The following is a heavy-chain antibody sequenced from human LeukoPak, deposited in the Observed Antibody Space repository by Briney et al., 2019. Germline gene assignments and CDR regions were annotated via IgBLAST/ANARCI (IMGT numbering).Heavy chain of an antibody. CDR1: GGSISSYY. J-gene: IGHJ5*02. V-gene: IGHV4-4*07. D-gene: IGHD3-3*01. CDR3: ARTLTTLSYYDFWSGYINWFDP. CDR2: IYTSGST. Sequence: SETLSLTCTVSGGSISSYYWSWIRQPAGKGLEWIGRIYTSGSTNYNPSLKTRVTMSVDTSKNQFSLKLSSVTAADTAVYYCARTLTTLSYYDFWSGYINWFDPWGQGTLVTVSS.